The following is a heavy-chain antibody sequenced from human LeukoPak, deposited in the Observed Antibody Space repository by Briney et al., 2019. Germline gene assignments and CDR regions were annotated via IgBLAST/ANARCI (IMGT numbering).Heavy chain of an antibody. Sequence: SETLSLTCSVSGGSFSRTSSCWGWIRLPPGKGLEWIGSICYSGSTYYNPSHQSRVTLSLDASKTHFSLKLSSVTAADTALYYCVTPYSRHFFPTAVDNWGQGTLVTVFS. CDR3: VTPYSRHFFPTAVDN. CDR2: ICYSGST. V-gene: IGHV4-39*07. CDR1: GGSFSRTSSC. D-gene: IGHD1-26*01. J-gene: IGHJ4*02.